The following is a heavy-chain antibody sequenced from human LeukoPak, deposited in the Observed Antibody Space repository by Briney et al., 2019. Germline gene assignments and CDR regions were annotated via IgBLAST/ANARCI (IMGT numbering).Heavy chain of an antibody. J-gene: IGHJ1*01. Sequence: PRASVKVSCKASGYTFTGYYMHWVRQAPGQGLEWMGWINPNSGGTNYAQKFQGRVTMTRDTSISTAYMELSRLRSDDTAVYYCARSYYDFWSGYPNAEYFQHWGQGALVTVSS. D-gene: IGHD3-3*01. CDR1: GYTFTGYY. CDR2: INPNSGGT. V-gene: IGHV1-2*02. CDR3: ARSYYDFWSGYPNAEYFQH.